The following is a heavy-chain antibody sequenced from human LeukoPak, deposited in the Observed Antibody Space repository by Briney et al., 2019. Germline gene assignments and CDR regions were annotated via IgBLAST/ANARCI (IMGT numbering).Heavy chain of an antibody. Sequence: SVKVSCKASGGTFSSYAISWVRQAPGQGLEWMGGIIPIFGTANYAQKFQGRVTITADESTSTAYMELSSLRSEDTAVYYCARQNTPHGNFDYWGQGILVTVSS. V-gene: IGHV1-69*13. J-gene: IGHJ4*02. D-gene: IGHD1-26*01. CDR1: GGTFSSYA. CDR3: ARQNTPHGNFDY. CDR2: IIPIFGTA.